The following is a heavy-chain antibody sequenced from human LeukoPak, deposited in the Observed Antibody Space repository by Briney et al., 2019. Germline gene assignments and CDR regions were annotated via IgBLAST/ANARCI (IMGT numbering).Heavy chain of an antibody. CDR3: ARDSGTTGEVKFDP. CDR1: GGSINSY. V-gene: IGHV4-4*07. CDR2: ISGIGTI. D-gene: IGHD3-10*01. J-gene: IGHJ5*02. Sequence: YPSETLSLTCIVSGGSINSYRSWIRQTARPGLEWIGRISGIGTITYNTALQTRLTISIDTSKKQFSPKLMSVTAADTAVYYCARDSGTTGEVKFDPWGQGILVTVSS.